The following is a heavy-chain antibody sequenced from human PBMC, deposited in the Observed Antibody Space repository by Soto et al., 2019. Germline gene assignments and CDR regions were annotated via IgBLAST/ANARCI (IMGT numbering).Heavy chain of an antibody. J-gene: IGHJ4*02. V-gene: IGHV3-64*01. D-gene: IGHD6-13*01. CDR2: ISSNGGST. CDR3: ARGIAAAGTDY. CDR1: GFTFSSYA. Sequence: PGGSLRLSCAASGFTFSSYAMHWVRQAPGKGLEYVSAISSNGGSTYYANSVKGRFTISRDNSKNTLYLQMNSLRAEDTAVYYCARGIAAAGTDYWGQGTPVTVSS.